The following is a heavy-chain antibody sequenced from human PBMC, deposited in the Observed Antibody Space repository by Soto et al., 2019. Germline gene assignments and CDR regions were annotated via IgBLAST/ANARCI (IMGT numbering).Heavy chain of an antibody. D-gene: IGHD3-3*01. Sequence: QITLKESGPTLVKPTQTLTLTCTFSGFSLSTSGVGVGWIRQPPGKALEWLALIYWDDDKRYSPSLKSRLTITKDTSKNQVVLTMTNMDPVDTATYYCARYVGNYDFWSGYAPAGGYYYYYMDVWGKGTTVTVSS. CDR3: ARYVGNYDFWSGYAPAGGYYYYYMDV. CDR1: GFSLSTSGVG. V-gene: IGHV2-5*02. J-gene: IGHJ6*03. CDR2: IYWDDDK.